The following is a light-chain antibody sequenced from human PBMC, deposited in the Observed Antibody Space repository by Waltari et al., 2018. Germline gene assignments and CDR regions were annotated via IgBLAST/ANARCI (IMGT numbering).Light chain of an antibody. Sequence: QSALTQPASVSGSPGQSITISCTGTSSDVGGYNYVSWYQQHPGKAPNLMIYDVSKRPAGVSIRFSGSKSSNTASLTIAGLQAEDEADYYCSSYTSSSTPYVFGTGTKVTVL. V-gene: IGLV2-14*01. CDR1: SSDVGGYNY. CDR3: SSYTSSSTPYV. J-gene: IGLJ1*01. CDR2: DVS.